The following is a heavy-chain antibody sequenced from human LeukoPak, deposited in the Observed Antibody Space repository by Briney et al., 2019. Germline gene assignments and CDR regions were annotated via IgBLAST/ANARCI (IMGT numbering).Heavy chain of an antibody. D-gene: IGHD6-13*01. CDR3: AREILSAAGLDS. CDR1: GYTFIGYY. Sequence: ASVKVSCKAPGYTFIGYYMNWVRQAPGQGLEWMGWINPNSGGTDYALKFQGRVTMTRDTSTNTAYMELSRLTSDDTAIYYCAREILSAAGLDSWGQGTLVTVSS. V-gene: IGHV1-2*02. J-gene: IGHJ4*02. CDR2: INPNSGGT.